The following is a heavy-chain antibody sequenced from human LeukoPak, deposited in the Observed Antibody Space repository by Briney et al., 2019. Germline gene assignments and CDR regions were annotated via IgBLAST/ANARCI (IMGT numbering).Heavy chain of an antibody. Sequence: GGSLRLSCAASGFTFSGSAMHWVRQASGKGLEWVGRIRSKANSYATAYAASVKGRFTISRDDSKNTAYLQMSSLKTEDTAVYYCTRHGHRYGTGSYWGQGTLVTVSS. CDR2: IRSKANSYAT. D-gene: IGHD3-10*01. CDR3: TRHGHRYGTGSY. V-gene: IGHV3-73*01. CDR1: GFTFSGSA. J-gene: IGHJ4*02.